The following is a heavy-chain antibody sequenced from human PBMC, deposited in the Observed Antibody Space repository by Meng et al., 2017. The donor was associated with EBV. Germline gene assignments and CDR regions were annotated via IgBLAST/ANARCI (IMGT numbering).Heavy chain of an antibody. Sequence: HVQLQESGPGLVKPSXXLSLTCXVSGGSVNNESYYWGWIRQPPGKGLEYIGYIYYTGSTNYNSSLKSRVTISLDKSKNQFSLKLTSLTAADTAIYYCARGDYTNYPRWFDAWGQGTLVTVSS. CDR3: ARGDYTNYPRWFDA. V-gene: IGHV4-61*01. D-gene: IGHD4-11*01. J-gene: IGHJ5*02. CDR2: IYYTGST. CDR1: GGSVNNESYY.